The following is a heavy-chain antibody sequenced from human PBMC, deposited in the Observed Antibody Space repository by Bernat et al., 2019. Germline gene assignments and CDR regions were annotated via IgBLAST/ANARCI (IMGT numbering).Heavy chain of an antibody. J-gene: IGHJ6*03. CDR2: IYYSGST. D-gene: IGHD4-11*01. Sequence: QVQLQESGPGLVKPSETLSLTCTVSGGSISSYYWSWIRQPPGKGLEWIGYIYYSGSTNYNPSLKSRVTISVDTSKNQFSLKLSSVTAADTAVYYCARVTVTSKPYYYYYYMDVWGKGTTVTVPS. CDR1: GGSISSYY. V-gene: IGHV4-59*01. CDR3: ARVTVTSKPYYYYYYMDV.